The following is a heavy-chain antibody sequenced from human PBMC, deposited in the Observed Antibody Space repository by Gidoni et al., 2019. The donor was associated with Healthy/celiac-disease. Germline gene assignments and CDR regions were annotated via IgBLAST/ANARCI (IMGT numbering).Heavy chain of an antibody. CDR2: ISYDGSNK. CDR3: AKDGGYYESHYYFDY. Sequence: QVQLVESGGGVVQPGRSLRLSCAASGFTFSSYGMHWVRQAPGKGLEWVAVISYDGSNKYYADSVKGRFTISRDNSKNTLYLQMNSLRAEDTAVYYCAKDGGYYESHYYFDYWGQGTLVTVSS. V-gene: IGHV3-30*18. CDR1: GFTFSSYG. D-gene: IGHD3-3*01. J-gene: IGHJ4*02.